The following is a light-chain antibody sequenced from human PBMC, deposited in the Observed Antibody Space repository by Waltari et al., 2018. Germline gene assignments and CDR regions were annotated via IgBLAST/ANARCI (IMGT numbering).Light chain of an antibody. V-gene: IGLV3-21*04. Sequence: YVLTQPPSVSVDPGKTARLTCGGDNLGSNSVNWYQQKPGQAPVLVIFYDSDRPSEIPERFSGSNSGNTATLTISWVEAGDEADYHCQVWDDVTDSGVFGGGTKLTVL. CDR3: QVWDDVTDSGV. CDR1: NLGSNS. CDR2: YDS. J-gene: IGLJ3*02.